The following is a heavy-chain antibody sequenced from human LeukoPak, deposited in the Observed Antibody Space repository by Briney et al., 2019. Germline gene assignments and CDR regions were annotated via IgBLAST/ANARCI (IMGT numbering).Heavy chain of an antibody. V-gene: IGHV4-39*01. J-gene: IGHJ4*02. CDR3: ARTKRIAAAGKIDY. CDR1: GGSISSSSYY. Sequence: PSETLSLTCTVSGGSISSSSYYWGWLRQPPGKGLEWIGSIYYSGSTYYNPSLKSRVTISVDTSKNQFSLKLSSVTAADTAVYYCARTKRIAAAGKIDYWGQGTLVTVSS. D-gene: IGHD6-13*01. CDR2: IYYSGST.